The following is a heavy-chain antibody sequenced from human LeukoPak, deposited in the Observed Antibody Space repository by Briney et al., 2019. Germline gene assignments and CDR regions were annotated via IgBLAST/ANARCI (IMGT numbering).Heavy chain of an antibody. V-gene: IGHV3-48*03. Sequence: GSLRLSCAVSGFTFSSYEMNWVRQAPGKGLEWVSHISNSCSTIYYADSVKGRFTVSRDNAKNSLYLQMNSLRAEDTAVYYCARGVYCSGGSCYFKFDYWGQGPLVTVSS. J-gene: IGHJ4*02. D-gene: IGHD2-15*01. CDR2: ISNSCSTI. CDR3: ARGVYCSGGSCYFKFDY. CDR1: GFTFSSYE.